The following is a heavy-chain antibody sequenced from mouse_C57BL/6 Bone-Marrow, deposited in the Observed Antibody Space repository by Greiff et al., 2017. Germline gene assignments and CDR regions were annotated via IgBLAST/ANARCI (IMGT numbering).Heavy chain of an antibody. J-gene: IGHJ2*01. CDR3: AREDYYGSSYDY. CDR1: GYTFTSYW. D-gene: IGHD1-1*01. Sequence: QVQLQQPGAELVKPGASVKMSCKASGYTFTSYWITWVKQRPGQGLEWIGDIYPGSGSTNYNAKFKSKATLTVDTSSSTAYMQLSSLTSEDSAVYYCAREDYYGSSYDYWGQGTTLTVSS. CDR2: IYPGSGST. V-gene: IGHV1-55*01.